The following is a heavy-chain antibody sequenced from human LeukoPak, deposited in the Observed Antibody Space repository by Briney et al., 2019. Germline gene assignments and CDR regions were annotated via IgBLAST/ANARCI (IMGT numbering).Heavy chain of an antibody. V-gene: IGHV1-2*02. D-gene: IGHD6-13*01. CDR3: ATVPALIAAAYKGFDY. CDR1: GYTFTGYY. CDR2: INPNSGGT. Sequence: ASVKVSCKASGYTFTGYYMHWVRQAPGQGLEWMGWINPNSGGTNYAQKFQGRVTMTEDTSTDTAYMELSSLRSEDTAVYYCATVPALIAAAYKGFDYWGQGTLVTVSS. J-gene: IGHJ4*02.